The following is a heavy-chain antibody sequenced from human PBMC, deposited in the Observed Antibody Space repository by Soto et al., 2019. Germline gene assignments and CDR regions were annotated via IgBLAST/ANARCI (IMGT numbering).Heavy chain of an antibody. D-gene: IGHD4-17*01. CDR1: GFTFSSYG. CDR3: ARDLLATVSHICDY. V-gene: IGHV3-33*01. Sequence: QVQLVESGGGVVQPGRSLRLSCAASGFTFSSYGMHWVRQAPGKGLEWVAVIWYDGSNKYYADSVKGRFTISRDNSKNTLYLQMNSRRAEDTAVYYCARDLLATVSHICDYWGQGTLVTVSS. J-gene: IGHJ4*02. CDR2: IWYDGSNK.